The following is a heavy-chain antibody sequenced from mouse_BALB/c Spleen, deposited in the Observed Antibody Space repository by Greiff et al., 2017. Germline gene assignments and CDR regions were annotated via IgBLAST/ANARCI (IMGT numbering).Heavy chain of an antibody. Sequence: QVQLKESGAELARPGASVKMSCKASGYTFTSYTMHWVKQRPGQGLEWIGYINPSSGYTNYNQKFKDKATLTADKSSSTAYMQLSSLTSEDSAVYYCARGRYRYAWFAYWGQGTLVTVSA. CDR2: INPSSGYT. D-gene: IGHD2-14*01. CDR3: ARGRYRYAWFAY. V-gene: IGHV1-4*01. J-gene: IGHJ3*01. CDR1: GYTFTSYT.